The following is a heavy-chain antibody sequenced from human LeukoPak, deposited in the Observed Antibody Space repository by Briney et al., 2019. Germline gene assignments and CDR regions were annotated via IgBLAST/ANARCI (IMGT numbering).Heavy chain of an antibody. J-gene: IGHJ3*02. V-gene: IGHV4-61*02. CDR3: ASQSSGFDAFDI. D-gene: IGHD6-19*01. CDR2: ISTSGST. Sequence: SETLSLTCTVSGGSIRSGSYYWSWIRQPAGKGLEWIGRISTSGSTNYNPSLKSRVTISVDTSKNQFSLKLCSVTAADTAVYYCASQSSGFDAFDIWGQGTMVTVSS. CDR1: GGSIRSGSYY.